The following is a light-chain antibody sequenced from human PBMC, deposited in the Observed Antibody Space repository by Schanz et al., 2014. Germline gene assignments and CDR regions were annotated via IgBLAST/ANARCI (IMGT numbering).Light chain of an antibody. CDR2: DVS. J-gene: IGLJ2*01. CDR3: SSYTTSSTPV. Sequence: QSALTQPRSMSGSPGQSVTISCTGTSGDVGEYYYVSWFQQYPGKAPKLMIYDVSTRPLGVPDRFSGSKSGITASLTISGLQAEDEADYYCSSYTTSSTPVFGGGTKLTVL. CDR1: SGDVGEYYY. V-gene: IGLV2-11*01.